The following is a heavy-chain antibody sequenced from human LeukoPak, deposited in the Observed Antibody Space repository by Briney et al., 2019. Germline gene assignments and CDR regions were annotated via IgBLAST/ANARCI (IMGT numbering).Heavy chain of an antibody. Sequence: SEILSLTCAVSGFSINSGYFWAWIRQSPGKGLEWIGSIFHNGITYYNPSLKSRITISVDTSKNQFSLRLSSVTAADTAVYYCARRISTRRGETCSSTSCYFDYWGQGTLVTVSS. CDR2: IFHNGIT. CDR1: GFSINSGYF. CDR3: ARRISTRRGETCSSTSCYFDY. V-gene: IGHV4-38-2*01. J-gene: IGHJ4*02. D-gene: IGHD2-2*01.